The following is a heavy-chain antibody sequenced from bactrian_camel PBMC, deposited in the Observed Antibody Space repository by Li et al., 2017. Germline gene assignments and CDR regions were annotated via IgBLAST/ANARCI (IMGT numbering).Heavy chain of an antibody. CDR2: QRDAAT. V-gene: IGHV3S53*01. CDR1: GNTASVTY. CDR3: ASRVGMCGPNWSKLRFDS. Sequence: HVQLVESGGGSVQAGGSLRLSCGASGNTASVTYMGWFRQAPVKEREGVAAQRDAATYYADSVKGRFSISRDIADHTLYLQMSNLKPEDTALYYCASRVGMCGPNWSKLRFDSRGPGTQVTVS. D-gene: IGHD1*01. J-gene: IGHJ4*01.